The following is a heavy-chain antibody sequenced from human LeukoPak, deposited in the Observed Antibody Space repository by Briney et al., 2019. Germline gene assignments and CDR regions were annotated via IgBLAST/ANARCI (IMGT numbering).Heavy chain of an antibody. D-gene: IGHD2-8*01. CDR3: TKEIPNGGTDF. CDR2: ITGSGGTT. CDR1: GVTFSSYA. Sequence: GGSLRLSCAVSGVTFSSYAMSWVRQAPGKGLEWVSGITGSGGTTYYTDSVKGRFTIFRDNARNTLYLQMNSLRGDDTAVYYCTKEIPNGGTDFWGQGTLVTVSS. V-gene: IGHV3-23*01. J-gene: IGHJ4*02.